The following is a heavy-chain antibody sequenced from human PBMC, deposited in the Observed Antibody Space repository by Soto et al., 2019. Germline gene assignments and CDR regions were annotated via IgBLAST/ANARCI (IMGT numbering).Heavy chain of an antibody. CDR3: ARESEDLTSNFDY. J-gene: IGHJ4*02. Sequence: PGGSLRLSCAASGFTFTRYSMNWVRQAPGKGLEWVSSISSTTNYIYYADSMKGRSTVSRDNAKNSVYLEMNSLSAEDTAVYYCARESEDLTSNFDYWGQGTLVTVSS. CDR2: ISSTTNYI. V-gene: IGHV3-21*01. CDR1: GFTFTRYS.